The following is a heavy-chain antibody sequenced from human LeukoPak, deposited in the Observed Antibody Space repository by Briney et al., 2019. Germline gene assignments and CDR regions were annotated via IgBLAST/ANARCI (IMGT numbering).Heavy chain of an antibody. CDR2: IYSGGST. J-gene: IGHJ5*02. Sequence: GGSLRLSCAASGFTVSSNYMSWIRQAPGKGLGWVSVIYSGGSTYYADSVKGRFTISRDNSKNTLYLQMNSLRAEDTAVYYCAREWSVAGTYNWFDPWGQGTLVTVSS. D-gene: IGHD6-19*01. CDR3: AREWSVAGTYNWFDP. V-gene: IGHV3-66*02. CDR1: GFTVSSNY.